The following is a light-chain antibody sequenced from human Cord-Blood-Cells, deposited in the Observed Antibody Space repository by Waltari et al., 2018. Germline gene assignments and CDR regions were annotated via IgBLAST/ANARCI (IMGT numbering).Light chain of an antibody. V-gene: IGKV1-5*03. CDR3: QQYNSSMYT. Sequence: DIQMTQSPSSLSASVGDRVTITCRASQSISSYLNWYQQKPGKAPKLLIYKASSLESGVPSRFSGSGSGTEFTLTISSLQPDDFATYYCQQYNSSMYTFGQGTKLEIK. J-gene: IGKJ2*01. CDR1: QSISSY. CDR2: KAS.